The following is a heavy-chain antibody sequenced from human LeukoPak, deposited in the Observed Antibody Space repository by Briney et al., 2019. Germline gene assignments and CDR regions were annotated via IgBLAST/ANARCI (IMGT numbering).Heavy chain of an antibody. CDR3: TTEGAYDSSGYYYGGDY. V-gene: IGHV3-23*01. J-gene: IGHJ4*02. CDR1: GFTFSSYA. CDR2: ISGSGGST. D-gene: IGHD3-22*01. Sequence: GGSLRLSCAASGFTFSSYAMSWVRQAPGKGLEWVSTISGSGGSTYYADSVKGRFTISRDNSKNTLYLQMNSLKTEDTAVYYCTTEGAYDSSGYYYGGDYWGQGTLVTVSS.